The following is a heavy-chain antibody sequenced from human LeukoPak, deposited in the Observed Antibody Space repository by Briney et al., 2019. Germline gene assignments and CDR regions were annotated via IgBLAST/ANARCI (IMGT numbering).Heavy chain of an antibody. D-gene: IGHD6-19*01. CDR3: ARDGRAGSLFAY. Sequence: ASETLSLTCTVSGGSISGYYWSWIRQPPGKGLEWVGYISYSGSTNYNPSLKSRVTISVDTSKNQFSLKLSSVTAADTAIYYCARDGRAGSLFAYWGQGTLVTVSS. V-gene: IGHV4-59*01. CDR2: ISYSGST. J-gene: IGHJ4*02. CDR1: GGSISGYY.